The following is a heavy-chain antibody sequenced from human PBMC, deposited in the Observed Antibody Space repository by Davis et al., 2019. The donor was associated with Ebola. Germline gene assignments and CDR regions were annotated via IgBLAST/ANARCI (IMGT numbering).Heavy chain of an antibody. J-gene: IGHJ4*02. Sequence: GESLKISCKGSGYSFISYWIGWVRQMPGKGLEWMGIIYPGDSDTRYSPSFQGQVTISVDKSISTAYLQWSSLKASDTAMYYCARTKSYYYDSFDYWGQGTLVTVSS. V-gene: IGHV5-51*01. CDR2: IYPGDSDT. CDR1: GYSFISYW. D-gene: IGHD3-22*01. CDR3: ARTKSYYYDSFDY.